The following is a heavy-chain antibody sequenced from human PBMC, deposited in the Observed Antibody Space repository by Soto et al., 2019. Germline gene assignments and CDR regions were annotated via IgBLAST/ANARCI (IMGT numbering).Heavy chain of an antibody. CDR3: ARGISSWYANDAFDI. D-gene: IGHD6-13*01. V-gene: IGHV4-59*08. J-gene: IGHJ3*02. Sequence: SETLSHTSTFSGLSISSYYWSWIRQPTGKGLEWIGYIYYSGSTNYNPSLKSRVTISVDTSKNQFSLKLSSVTAADTAVYYCARGISSWYANDAFDIWGQGTMVTVSS. CDR2: IYYSGST. CDR1: GLSISSYY.